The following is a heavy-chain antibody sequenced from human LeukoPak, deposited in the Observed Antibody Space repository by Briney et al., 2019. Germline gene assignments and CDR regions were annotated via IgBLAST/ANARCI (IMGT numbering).Heavy chain of an antibody. CDR2: INAGIDKT. Sequence: VASVKVSCKASGYTFTSYTTYTIHWVRQAPGQRLAWMGWINAGIDKTRSSQKFQGRVTFTGDTSANTVYMELNSLISEDTAVYYCARDSDTSDWAWVYWGQGTLVTVS. CDR3: ARDSDTSDWAWVY. CDR1: GYTFTSYT. D-gene: IGHD6-19*01. J-gene: IGHJ4*02. V-gene: IGHV1-3*01.